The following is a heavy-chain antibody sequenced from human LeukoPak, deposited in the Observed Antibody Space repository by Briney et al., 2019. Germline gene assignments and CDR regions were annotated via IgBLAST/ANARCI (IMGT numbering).Heavy chain of an antibody. CDR3: AKDVQFSSSWYRMDV. CDR2: ISSSGNTI. Sequence: PGGSLRLSCAASGFTFSDYYMSWIRQAPGKGLEWVSYISSSGNTIYYADSVKGRFTISRDNAKNSLYLQMNSLRAEDTAVYYCAKDVQFSSSWYRMDVWGQGTTVTVSS. D-gene: IGHD6-13*01. CDR1: GFTFSDYY. J-gene: IGHJ6*02. V-gene: IGHV3-11*01.